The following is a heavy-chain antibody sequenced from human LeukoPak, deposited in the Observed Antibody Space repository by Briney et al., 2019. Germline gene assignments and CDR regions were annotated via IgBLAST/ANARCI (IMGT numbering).Heavy chain of an antibody. CDR3: ARGNTISDPPFDY. D-gene: IGHD3-3*01. V-gene: IGHV1-69*13. CDR1: GGTFSSYA. J-gene: IGHJ4*02. Sequence: GASVKVSCKASGGTFSSYAISWVRQAPGQGLEWMGGIIPIFGTANYAQKFQGRVTITADESTSTAYMELSSLRSEDTAVYYCARGNTISDPPFDYWGQGTLVTVSS. CDR2: IIPIFGTA.